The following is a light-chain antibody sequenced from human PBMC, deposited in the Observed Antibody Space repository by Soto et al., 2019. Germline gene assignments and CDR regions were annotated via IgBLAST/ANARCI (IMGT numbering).Light chain of an antibody. J-gene: IGKJ1*01. Sequence: DIPMTQSPSSLSASVGDRVTITCRASQSISSYLNWYQQKPGKAPKLLIYAASSLQSGVPSRFSGSGSGTDFTLTINSLQPEDFATYYGQQSYSAPRTFGQGTKVEIK. CDR2: AAS. CDR3: QQSYSAPRT. V-gene: IGKV1-39*01. CDR1: QSISSY.